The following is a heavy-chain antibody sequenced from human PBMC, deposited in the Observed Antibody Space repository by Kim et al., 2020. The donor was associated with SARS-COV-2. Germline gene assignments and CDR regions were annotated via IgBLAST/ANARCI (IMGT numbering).Heavy chain of an antibody. CDR1: GGSVGDSNYF. CDR2: IYYTGTA. V-gene: IGHV4-39*07. CDR3: ARVILQGGSDP. Sequence: SETLSLTCTVSGGSVGDSNYFWAWMRQSPGKGLEWIATIYYTGTAYYNPSFESCVTISLDTSKNQFSLNLASVTTADTAVYSCARVILQGGSDPWGQGTLVIVSS. J-gene: IGHJ5*02. D-gene: IGHD3-16*01.